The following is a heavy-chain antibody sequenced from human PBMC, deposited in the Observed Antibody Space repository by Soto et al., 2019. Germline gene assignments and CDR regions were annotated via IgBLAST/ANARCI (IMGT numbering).Heavy chain of an antibody. D-gene: IGHD5-12*01. J-gene: IGHJ6*04. Sequence: SETLSLTCTVSGGSISSYYWSWIRQPPGKGLEGIGYIYYSGSTNYNPSLKSRVTISVATSKNQFSLKLSSVTAADTAVYFCVVDASGYDSGLYHYYGMGVWSEGTTVTDSS. CDR2: IYYSGST. CDR3: VVDASGYDSGLYHYYGMGV. V-gene: IGHV4-59*01. CDR1: GGSISSYY.